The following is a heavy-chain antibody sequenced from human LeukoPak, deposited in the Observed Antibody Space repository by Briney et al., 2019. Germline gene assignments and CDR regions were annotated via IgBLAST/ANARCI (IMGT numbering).Heavy chain of an antibody. J-gene: IGHJ6*02. D-gene: IGHD1-14*01. CDR3: ARAPGTGEPPYYYYYGMDV. CDR1: GYTFTSYY. Sequence: ASVKVSCKASGYTFTSYYMHWVRQAPGQGLEWMGIINPSGGSTSYAQKFQGRVTMTRDTSTSTVYMELSSLRSEDTAVYYCARAPGTGEPPYYYYYGMDVWGQGTTVTVSS. CDR2: INPSGGST. V-gene: IGHV1-46*01.